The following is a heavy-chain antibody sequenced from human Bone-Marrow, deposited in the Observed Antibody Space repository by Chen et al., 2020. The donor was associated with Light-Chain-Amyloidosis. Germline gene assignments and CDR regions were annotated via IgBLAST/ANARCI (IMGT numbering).Heavy chain of an antibody. CDR3: ARGGGGGYCSGGSCVDY. D-gene: IGHD2-15*01. Sequence: QVQLQQWGAGLLKPSETLSLTCAVYGGSFSGYYWSWIRQPPGKGLEWIGEINHSGSTNYNPSLKSRVTISVDTSKNQFSLKLSSVTAADTAVYYCARGGGGGYCSGGSCVDYWGQGTLVTVSS. V-gene: IGHV4-34*01. CDR2: INHSGST. J-gene: IGHJ4*02. CDR1: GGSFSGYY.